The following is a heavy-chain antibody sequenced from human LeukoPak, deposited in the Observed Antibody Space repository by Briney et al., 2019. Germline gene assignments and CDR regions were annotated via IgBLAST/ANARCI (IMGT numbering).Heavy chain of an antibody. D-gene: IGHD2-15*01. J-gene: IGHJ4*02. Sequence: GGSLRLSWAPSGFTFSSYGMHWVRQAPGKGLGWVAFIRYDGSNKYYADSVKGRFTISRDNSKNTLYLQMNSLRAEDTAVYYCAKGSQYPYYFDYWGQGTLVTVSS. CDR3: AKGSQYPYYFDY. CDR2: IRYDGSNK. CDR1: GFTFSSYG. V-gene: IGHV3-30*02.